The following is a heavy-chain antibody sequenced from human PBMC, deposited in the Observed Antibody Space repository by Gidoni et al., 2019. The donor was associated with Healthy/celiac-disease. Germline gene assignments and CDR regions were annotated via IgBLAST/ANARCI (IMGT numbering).Heavy chain of an antibody. CDR3: ARSAGYCSSTSCYTPVRAFDI. Sequence: EVQLVESGGGLVQPGGSLRLSCAASGFTFRSYAMNWVRQAPGKGLGWVSYISSSGSTIYYADSVKGRFTISRDNAKNSLYLQMNSLRAEDTAVYYCARSAGYCSSTSCYTPVRAFDIWGQGTMVTVSS. CDR1: GFTFRSYA. J-gene: IGHJ3*02. V-gene: IGHV3-48*03. CDR2: ISSSGSTI. D-gene: IGHD2-2*02.